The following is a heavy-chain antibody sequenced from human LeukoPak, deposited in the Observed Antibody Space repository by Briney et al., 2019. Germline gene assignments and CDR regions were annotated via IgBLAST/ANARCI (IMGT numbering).Heavy chain of an antibody. CDR2: ISDSGGRT. CDR3: AKRGVVIRVILVGFHKEAYYFVS. Sequence: PGGSLRLSCAVSGITLSNYGMSWVRQAPGKGLVWVADISDSGGRTNYADSVKGRFTISRDNPKNTLYLQMNSLRAEDTAVYFCAKRGVVIRVILVGFHKEAYYFVSWGQGALVTVSS. V-gene: IGHV3-23*01. CDR1: GITLSNYG. J-gene: IGHJ4*02. D-gene: IGHD3-22*01.